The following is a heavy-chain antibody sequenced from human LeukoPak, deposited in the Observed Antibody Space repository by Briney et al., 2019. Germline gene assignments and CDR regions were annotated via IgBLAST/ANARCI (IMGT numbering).Heavy chain of an antibody. Sequence: SETLSLTCTVSGGSISTSNYYWSWIRQPPGKGLEWIGYIYYSGSTNYNPSLKSRVTISVDTSKNQFSLKLSSVTAADTAVYYCARTRVGATTDYWGQGTLVTVSS. CDR3: ARTRVGATTDY. CDR1: GGSISTSNYY. CDR2: IYYSGST. D-gene: IGHD1-26*01. J-gene: IGHJ4*02. V-gene: IGHV4-61*01.